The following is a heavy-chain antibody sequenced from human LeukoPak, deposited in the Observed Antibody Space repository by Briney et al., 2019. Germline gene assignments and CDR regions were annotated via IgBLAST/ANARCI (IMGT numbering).Heavy chain of an antibody. CDR1: GGTFSSYA. J-gene: IGHJ5*02. Sequence: SAKVSCKASGGTFSSYAISWVRQAPGQGLEWMGGIIPIFGTANYAQKFQGRVTITTDESTSTAYMELSSLRSEDTAVYYCASSLTQLGDWFDPWGQGTLVTVSS. V-gene: IGHV1-69*05. CDR2: IIPIFGTA. D-gene: IGHD1-1*01. CDR3: ASSLTQLGDWFDP.